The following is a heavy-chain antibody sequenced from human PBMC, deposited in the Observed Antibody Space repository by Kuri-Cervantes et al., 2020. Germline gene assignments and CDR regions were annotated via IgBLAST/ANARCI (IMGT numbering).Heavy chain of an antibody. J-gene: IGHJ3*02. Sequence: ASVKVSCNASGYTFTGYYMHWVRQAPGQGLEWMGWINPNSGGTNYAQKFQGWVTMTRDTSISTAYMELSRLRSDDTAVYYCARDGLGAAASLAFDIWGQGTMVTVSS. CDR1: GYTFTGYY. CDR2: INPNSGGT. D-gene: IGHD6-13*01. V-gene: IGHV1-2*04. CDR3: ARDGLGAAASLAFDI.